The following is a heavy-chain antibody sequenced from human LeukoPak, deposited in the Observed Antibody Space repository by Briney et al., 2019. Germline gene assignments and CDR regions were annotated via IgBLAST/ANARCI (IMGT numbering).Heavy chain of an antibody. D-gene: IGHD2-15*01. CDR1: GYTFTGYY. Sequence: ASVKVSCKASGYTFTGYYMHWVRQAPGQGLEWMGWINPNSGGTNYAQKFQGRVTMTRDTSISTAYMELSRLRSDDTAVYYCAGDYCSGGSCYERFDPWGQGTLVTVSS. CDR3: AGDYCSGGSCYERFDP. V-gene: IGHV1-2*02. CDR2: INPNSGGT. J-gene: IGHJ5*02.